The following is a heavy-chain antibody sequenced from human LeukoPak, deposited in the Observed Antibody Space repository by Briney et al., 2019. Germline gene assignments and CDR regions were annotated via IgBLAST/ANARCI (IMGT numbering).Heavy chain of an antibody. CDR1: GGSFSGYY. D-gene: IGHD3-22*01. CDR2: INHSGST. J-gene: IGHJ3*02. V-gene: IGHV4-34*01. CDR3: ARDTTIYYDSSGYYSTPDAFDI. Sequence: KPSETLSLTCAVYGGSFSGYYWSWIRQPPGKGLEWIGEINHSGSTNYNPSLKSRVTISVDTSKNQFSLKLSSVTAADTAVYYCARDTTIYYDSSGYYSTPDAFDIWGQGTMVTVSS.